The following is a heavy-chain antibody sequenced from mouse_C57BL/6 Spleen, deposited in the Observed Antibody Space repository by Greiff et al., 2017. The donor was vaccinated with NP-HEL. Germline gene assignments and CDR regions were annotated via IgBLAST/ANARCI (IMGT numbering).Heavy chain of an antibody. J-gene: IGHJ2*01. Sequence: VQLQQSGAELAKPGASVKLSCKASGYTFTSYWMHWVKQRPGQGLEWIGYINPSSGYTKYNQTFKDKATLTADKSSSTAYMQLSSLTYEDSAVYYCASEKIQTTVVAPFDYWGQGTTLTVSS. CDR1: GYTFTSYW. V-gene: IGHV1-7*01. D-gene: IGHD1-1*01. CDR3: ASEKIQTTVVAPFDY. CDR2: INPSSGYT.